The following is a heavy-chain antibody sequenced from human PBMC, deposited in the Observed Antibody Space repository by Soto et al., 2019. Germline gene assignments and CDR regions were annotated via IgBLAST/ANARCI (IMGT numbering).Heavy chain of an antibody. D-gene: IGHD3-16*02. Sequence: SETLFLTCTVSGGSISSYYWSWIRQPPGKGLEWIGYIYYSGSTNYNPSLKSRVTISVDTSKNQFSLKLSSVTAADTAVYYCARHGSPFDDYIWGSYRFNWFDPWGQGTLVTVSS. CDR1: GGSISSYY. CDR3: ARHGSPFDDYIWGSYRFNWFDP. V-gene: IGHV4-59*08. J-gene: IGHJ5*02. CDR2: IYYSGST.